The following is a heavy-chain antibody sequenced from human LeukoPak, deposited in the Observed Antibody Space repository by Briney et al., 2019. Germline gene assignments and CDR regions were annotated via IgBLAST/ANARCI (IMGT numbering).Heavy chain of an antibody. J-gene: IGHJ4*02. CDR2: INAGNGNT. V-gene: IGHV1-3*01. CDR3: ARDWYRDYSPFDY. D-gene: IGHD4-17*01. CDR1: GYTFTSYA. Sequence: ASVTVSCKASGYTFTSYATHWVRQAPGQRLEWMGWINAGNGNTKYSQKFQGRVTITRDTSVSTAYMELSSLRSEDTAVYYCARDWYRDYSPFDYWGQGTLVTVSS.